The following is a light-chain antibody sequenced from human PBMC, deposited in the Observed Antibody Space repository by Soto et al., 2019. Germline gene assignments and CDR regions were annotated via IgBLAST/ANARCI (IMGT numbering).Light chain of an antibody. CDR2: DAF. J-gene: IGKJ5*01. V-gene: IGKV3-11*01. CDR1: ETIRNL. Sequence: EIVLTQSPATLSLPPLEIATLSFSASETIRNLLAWYQQRPGQAPRLLIYDAFSRAPGIPARFSGGGSGTDFTLTISSLEPEDFGVYYCQQRHNWPINFGQGTRLEIK. CDR3: QQRHNWPIN.